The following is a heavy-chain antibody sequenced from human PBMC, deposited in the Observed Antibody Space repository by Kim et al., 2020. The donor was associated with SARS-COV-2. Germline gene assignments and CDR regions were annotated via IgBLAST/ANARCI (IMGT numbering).Heavy chain of an antibody. CDR3: ARKGLLWFGEIGMDV. J-gene: IGHJ6*02. D-gene: IGHD3-10*01. V-gene: IGHV1-46*01. Sequence: KFQGRVTMTRDTSTSTVYMELSSLRSEDTAVYYCARKGLLWFGEIGMDVWGQGTTVTVSS.